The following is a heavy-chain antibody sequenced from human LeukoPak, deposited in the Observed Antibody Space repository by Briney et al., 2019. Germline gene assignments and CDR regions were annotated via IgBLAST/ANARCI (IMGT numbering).Heavy chain of an antibody. V-gene: IGHV4-4*02. CDR3: ATAPILRGEGGEHFKYGMDV. CDR2: IYHNGTA. CDR1: GGSISNTNW. Sequence: PSGTLSLTCDVSGGSISNTNWWSWVRQPPGQGLEWIGEIYHNGTANYNPSLRSRVTISADRFTNHFSLKLTSVTAADTAVYYCATAPILRGEGGEHFKYGMDVWGQGTTVSVSS. J-gene: IGHJ6*02. D-gene: IGHD2-2*02.